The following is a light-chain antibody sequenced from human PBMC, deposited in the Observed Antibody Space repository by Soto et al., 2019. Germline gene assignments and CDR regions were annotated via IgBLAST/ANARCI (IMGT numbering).Light chain of an antibody. Sequence: IVLLQSPDNLYLSPGERATLSCRGSRSLSSDYLAWYQQKPGQAPRLLFYHASRRATGTPDRFSVSGSGTDFTLTISRLEPGDFAGYYCQQYGDSPRSFCQGTKVDI. J-gene: IGKJ1*01. CDR1: RSLSSDY. CDR2: HAS. V-gene: IGKV3-20*01. CDR3: QQYGDSPRS.